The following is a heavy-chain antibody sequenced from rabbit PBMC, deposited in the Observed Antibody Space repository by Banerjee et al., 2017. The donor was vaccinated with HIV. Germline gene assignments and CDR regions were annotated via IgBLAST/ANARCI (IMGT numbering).Heavy chain of an antibody. J-gene: IGHJ3*01. V-gene: IGHV1S40*01. D-gene: IGHD6-1*01. Sequence: QSLEESGGGLVKPGGTLTLTCKASGIDFSSSYYMCWVRQAPGKGLEWIGCIYVGGSGSTYYASWAKGRFTITKTSSTTVTLQMTSLTAADTATYFCVRGIPYSNYAYTGLGLWGQGTLVTVS. CDR2: IYVGGSGST. CDR1: GIDFSSSYY. CDR3: VRGIPYSNYAYTGLGL.